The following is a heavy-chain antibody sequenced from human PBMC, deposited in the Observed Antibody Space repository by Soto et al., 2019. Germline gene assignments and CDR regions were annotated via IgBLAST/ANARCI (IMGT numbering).Heavy chain of an antibody. CDR3: ARDPTYYYDSSGYYPLDDAFGI. V-gene: IGHV1-69*01. D-gene: IGHD3-22*01. Sequence: QVQLVQSGAEVKKPGSSVKVSCKASGGTFSSYAISWVRQAPGQGLEWMGGIIPIFGTANYAQKFQGRVTITADESTSTAYMELSSLRSEDTAVYYCARDPTYYYDSSGYYPLDDAFGIWGQGTMVTVSS. CDR1: GGTFSSYA. J-gene: IGHJ3*02. CDR2: IIPIFGTA.